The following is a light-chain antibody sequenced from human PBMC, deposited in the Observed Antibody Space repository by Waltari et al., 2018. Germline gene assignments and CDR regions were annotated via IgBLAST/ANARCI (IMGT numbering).Light chain of an antibody. J-gene: IGLJ1*01. CDR3: SSYTSSSPHV. Sequence: QSALTQPASVSGSPGQSITISCTGTSSDVGGYNYVSWYQQHPGKAPKLMIYEVSNRPSGVSNRFSGSKSGNTASLTISWLQAEDEADYYCSSYTSSSPHVFGTGTKVTVL. CDR2: EVS. V-gene: IGLV2-14*01. CDR1: SSDVGGYNY.